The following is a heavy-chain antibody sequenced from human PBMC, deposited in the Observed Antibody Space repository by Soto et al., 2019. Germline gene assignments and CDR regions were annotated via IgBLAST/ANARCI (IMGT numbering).Heavy chain of an antibody. CDR3: AREEGGGYDHRWFDP. CDR2: IYYSGGT. Sequence: QVQLQESGPGLVKPSQTLSLTCAVSGGSISSGAYYWSWIRQHPGKGLEWIGYIYYSGGTYYNPSLKGRFTISVDTSKNQFSLKLSSVTAADTAVYYCAREEGGGYDHRWFDPWGQGTLVTVSS. V-gene: IGHV4-31*11. J-gene: IGHJ5*02. D-gene: IGHD5-12*01. CDR1: GGSISSGAYY.